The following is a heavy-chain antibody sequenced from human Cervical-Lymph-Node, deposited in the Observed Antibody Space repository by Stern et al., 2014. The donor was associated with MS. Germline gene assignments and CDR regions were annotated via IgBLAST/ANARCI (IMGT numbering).Heavy chain of an antibody. J-gene: IGHJ4*02. CDR1: GDSISGDNW. V-gene: IGHV4-4*02. CDR2: NYHTGSP. CDR3: ARGGLYDF. D-gene: IGHD2/OR15-2a*01. Sequence: QVQLQESGPGLVKPSGTLSLTCAVSGDSISGDNWWSWVRQPPGKGMEWIGENYHTGSPNYNPSLKNRVTISVNKSENQFSLKLSSVTAADTAVYYCARGGLYDFWGQGALVTVSS.